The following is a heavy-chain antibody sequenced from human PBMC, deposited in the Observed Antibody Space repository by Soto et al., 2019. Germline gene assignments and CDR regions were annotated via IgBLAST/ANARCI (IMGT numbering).Heavy chain of an antibody. CDR3: ARIIAAAGGNDY. Sequence: QLQLQESGPGLVKPSETLSLTCTVSGGSISSSSYYWGWIRQPPGKGLEWIGSIYYSGSTYYNPSLKSRVTISVDTSKNQFSLKLSSVTAEDTAVYYCARIIAAAGGNDYWGQGTLVTVSS. D-gene: IGHD6-13*01. J-gene: IGHJ4*02. V-gene: IGHV4-39*01. CDR2: IYYSGST. CDR1: GGSISSSSYY.